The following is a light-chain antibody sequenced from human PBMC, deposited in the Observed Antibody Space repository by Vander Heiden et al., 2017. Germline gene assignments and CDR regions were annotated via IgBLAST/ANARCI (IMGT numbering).Light chain of an antibody. Sequence: SSELTQDPAVSVALVQTVRITCQGDSLRNYYASWYLQKPGQAPVLVIYGNNNRPSGIPDRFSGSSSGDTTSLTITGAQAGDEADYYCNSRDTSGDHVVFGGGTKLTVL. V-gene: IGLV3-19*01. CDR1: SLRNYY. J-gene: IGLJ2*01. CDR2: GNN. CDR3: NSRDTSGDHVV.